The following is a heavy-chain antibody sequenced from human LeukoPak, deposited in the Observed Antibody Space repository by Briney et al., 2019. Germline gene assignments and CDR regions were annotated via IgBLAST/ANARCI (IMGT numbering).Heavy chain of an antibody. D-gene: IGHD3-10*01. CDR1: GFTFSSYW. Sequence: GGSLRLSCAASGFTFSSYWMHWVRQDPGKGLVWVSRINSDGSSTSYADSAKGRFTISRDNAMNTLYLQMNSLRAEDTAVYYCAVEGSGSQFDPWGQGTLVTVSS. V-gene: IGHV3-74*01. CDR3: AVEGSGSQFDP. CDR2: INSDGSST. J-gene: IGHJ5*02.